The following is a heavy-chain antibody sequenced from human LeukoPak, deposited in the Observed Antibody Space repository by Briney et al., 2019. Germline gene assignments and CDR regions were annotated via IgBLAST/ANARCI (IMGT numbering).Heavy chain of an antibody. CDR3: ARWSLRGCSGSPCFDY. J-gene: IGHJ4*02. CDR2: LTESGRT. D-gene: IGHD2-15*01. Sequence: SGTPSLTCAGYGGAFSGYFWSWIRQPPGKGLEWIGELTESGRTSYNPSLKSRVTIAEDTSKNQFSLKLSSVTAADTAVYYCARWSLRGCSGSPCFDYWGQGTLVTVSS. V-gene: IGHV4-34*01. CDR1: GGAFSGYF.